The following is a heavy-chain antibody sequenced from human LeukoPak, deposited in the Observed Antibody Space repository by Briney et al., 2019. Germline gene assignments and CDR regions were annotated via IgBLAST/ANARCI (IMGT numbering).Heavy chain of an antibody. V-gene: IGHV3-23*01. D-gene: IGHD5-12*01. J-gene: IGHJ4*02. CDR1: GFTFSSYA. CDR2: ISGSGGST. CDR3: ARDPREAVATKVDY. Sequence: GGSLRLSCAASGFTFSSYAMSWVRQAPGKGLEWVSAISGSGGSTYYADSVKGRFTISRDNSKNTLSLQMNSLRAEDTAVYYCARDPREAVATKVDYWGQGTLVTVSS.